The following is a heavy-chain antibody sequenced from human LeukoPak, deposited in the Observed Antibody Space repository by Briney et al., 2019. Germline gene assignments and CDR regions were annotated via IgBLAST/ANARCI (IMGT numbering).Heavy chain of an antibody. J-gene: IGHJ5*02. CDR2: ISYDGSEK. CDR1: GFIFSNYG. CDR3: AKDLERWFDP. Sequence: GGSLRLSCAASGFIFSNYGMHWVRQAPGKGLEWVAVISYDGSEKYYADSVKGRFTISRDNSKSTLYLQMNSLRPEDTAVYYCAKDLERWFDPWGQGTLVTVSS. D-gene: IGHD5-24*01. V-gene: IGHV3-30*18.